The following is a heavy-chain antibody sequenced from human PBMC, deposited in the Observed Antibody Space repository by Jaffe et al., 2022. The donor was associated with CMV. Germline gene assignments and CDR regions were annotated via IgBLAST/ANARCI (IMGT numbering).Heavy chain of an antibody. D-gene: IGHD6-13*01. Sequence: QLQLQESGPGLVKPSETLSLTCTVSGGSISSSSYYWGWIRQPPGKGLEWIGSIYYSGSTYYNPSLKSRVTISVDTSKNQFSLKLSSVTAADTAVYYCARTRAASSSWGRGAFDIWGQGTMVTVSS. CDR3: ARTRAASSSWGRGAFDI. V-gene: IGHV4-39*01. CDR2: IYYSGST. J-gene: IGHJ3*02. CDR1: GGSISSSSYY.